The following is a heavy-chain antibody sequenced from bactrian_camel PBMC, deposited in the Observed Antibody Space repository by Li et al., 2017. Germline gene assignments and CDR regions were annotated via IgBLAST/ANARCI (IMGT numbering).Heavy chain of an antibody. V-gene: IGHV3S63*01. D-gene: IGHD2*01. CDR3: AARGWPSGPYCSGGLYEFNL. J-gene: IGHJ4*01. Sequence: VQLVESGGGSVQVGGSLTLSCTASEFTFEDSDVGWYRQVPDFECEWISTISSDGSTTYADSVKGRFTISQDNSKNTLYLQMNSLKPEDAATYYCAARGWPSGPYCSGGLYEFNLWGQGTQVTVS. CDR2: ISSDGST. CDR1: EFTFEDSD.